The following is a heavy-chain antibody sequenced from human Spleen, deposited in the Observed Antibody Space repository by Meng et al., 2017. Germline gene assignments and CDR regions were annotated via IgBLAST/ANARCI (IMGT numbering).Heavy chain of an antibody. CDR1: GGSISSGNW. CDR2: IYYSGST. CDR3: ARDSYYFDSSGFTDY. V-gene: IGHV4-4*02. J-gene: IGHJ4*02. D-gene: IGHD3-22*01. Sequence: GSLRLSCAVSGGSISSGNWWSWVRQPPGKGLEWIGSIYYSGSTYYNPSLKSRVTMSLDTSKNQFSLRLTSVTAADTAVYYCARDSYYFDSSGFTDYWGQGALVTVSS.